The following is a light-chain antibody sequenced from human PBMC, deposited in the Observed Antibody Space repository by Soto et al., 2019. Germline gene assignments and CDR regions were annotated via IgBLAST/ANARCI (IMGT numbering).Light chain of an antibody. CDR3: QSYDGTIQV. Sequence: NFMLTQPHSVSESPGKTVTISCTRSSGNIASNFVQWFQQRPGSSPTTVIYEDKQRPSEVPDRFSGSIDRSSNSASLTISXXXXXXXXXXYCQSYDGTIQVFGGGTKVTVL. V-gene: IGLV6-57*01. CDR1: SGNIASNF. CDR2: EDK. J-gene: IGLJ2*01.